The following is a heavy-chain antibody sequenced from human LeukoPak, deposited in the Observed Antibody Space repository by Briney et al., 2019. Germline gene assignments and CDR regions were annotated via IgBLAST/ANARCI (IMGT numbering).Heavy chain of an antibody. Sequence: SVKVSCKASGYTFTGYYMHWVRQAPGQGLEWMGWINPNSGGTNYAQKFQGRVTMTRDTSISTAYMELSRLRSDDTAVYYCARSKAIAAAGFYWGQGTLVTVSS. CDR3: ARSKAIAAAGFY. V-gene: IGHV1-2*02. CDR1: GYTFTGYY. CDR2: INPNSGGT. D-gene: IGHD6-13*01. J-gene: IGHJ4*02.